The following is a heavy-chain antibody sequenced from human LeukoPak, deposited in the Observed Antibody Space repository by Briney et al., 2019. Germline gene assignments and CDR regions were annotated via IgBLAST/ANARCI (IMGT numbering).Heavy chain of an antibody. D-gene: IGHD1-26*01. CDR1: SYSISSGFY. CDR2: IYYSGTT. CDR3: ARARGGTYADFDY. J-gene: IGHJ4*02. Sequence: SETLSLTCAVSSYSISSGFYWGWIRQPLGKGLEWIGSIYYSGTTYYNPSLKSRVTISVDTSKNQFSLKLSSVTAADTAVYYCARARGGTYADFDYWGQGTLVTVSS. V-gene: IGHV4-38-2*01.